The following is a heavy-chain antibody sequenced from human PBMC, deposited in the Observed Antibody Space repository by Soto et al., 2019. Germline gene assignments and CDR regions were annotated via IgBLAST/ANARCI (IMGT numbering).Heavy chain of an antibody. V-gene: IGHV4-59*11. CDR2: IHDSGTT. CDR1: GGSISSHY. CDR3: ARGGWYLDF. D-gene: IGHD6-19*01. Sequence: SETLSLTCTVSGGSISSHYWSWVRQPPGKGLEWIGYIHDSGTTDYNPSLKSRVTISLDTSKNQFSLKLSSLTAADTAVYYCARGGWYLDFWGQGALVTVSS. J-gene: IGHJ4*02.